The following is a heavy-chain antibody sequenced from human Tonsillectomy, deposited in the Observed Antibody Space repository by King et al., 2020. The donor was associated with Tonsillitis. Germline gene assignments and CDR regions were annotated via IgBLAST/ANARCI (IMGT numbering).Heavy chain of an antibody. Sequence: VQLVESGGGLVQPGGSLRLSCAASGFTFSSYWMHWVRQAPGKGLVWVSRIKSDGSSTSYADSVKGRFTISRDNAKNTLYLQMNSLRAEDTAVYFCTRVRTVGFDAFDIWGQGTIVTVSS. J-gene: IGHJ3*02. V-gene: IGHV3-74*01. CDR1: GFTFSSYW. D-gene: IGHD1/OR15-1a*01. CDR2: IKSDGSST. CDR3: TRVRTVGFDAFDI.